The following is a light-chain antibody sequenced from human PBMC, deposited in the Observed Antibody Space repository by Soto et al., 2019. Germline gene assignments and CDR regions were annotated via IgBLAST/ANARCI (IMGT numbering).Light chain of an antibody. CDR3: QQYHNLPLT. J-gene: IGKJ5*01. V-gene: IGKV1-33*01. Sequence: DIQLTQSPSXLXXXXXXXXXXXXXXXQDIXNHLYWYQQKPGTAPKLLIYDASSLEAGVPSRFSASVSGTDFTLTLTSLQPEDSATYYCQQYHNLPLTFGQGTRLEIK. CDR2: DAS. CDR1: QDIXNH.